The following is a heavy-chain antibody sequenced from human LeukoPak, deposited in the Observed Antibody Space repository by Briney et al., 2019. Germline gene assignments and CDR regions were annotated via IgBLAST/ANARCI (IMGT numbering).Heavy chain of an antibody. CDR3: ARVNVGGDAFDI. CDR2: IYYSGST. J-gene: IGHJ3*02. Sequence: SQTLSLTCTVSGGSISSGGYYWSWIRQHPGKGLEWIGYIYYSGSTYYNPSLKSRVTISVDTSKNQFSLKLSSVTAADTAVYYCARVNVGGDAFDIWGQGTMVTVSS. CDR1: GGSISSGGYY. D-gene: IGHD3-16*01. V-gene: IGHV4-31*03.